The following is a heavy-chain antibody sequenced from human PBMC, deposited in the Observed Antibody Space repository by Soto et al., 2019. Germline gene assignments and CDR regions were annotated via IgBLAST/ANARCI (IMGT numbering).Heavy chain of an antibody. CDR2: MSPNGDNQ. Sequence: QVELVESGGGVVQSGGSLRLSCAAPGFSFRIHALHWIRQAPGEGLEWVAVMSPNGDNQYYADSVKGRFTISRDTSKSTMSLQMTSLRPEETAVYYCASGAAFYYDTSRYWGQGNLVTVSS. CDR1: GFSFRIHA. CDR3: ASGAAFYYDTSRY. D-gene: IGHD3-22*01. J-gene: IGHJ4*02. V-gene: IGHV3-30-3*01.